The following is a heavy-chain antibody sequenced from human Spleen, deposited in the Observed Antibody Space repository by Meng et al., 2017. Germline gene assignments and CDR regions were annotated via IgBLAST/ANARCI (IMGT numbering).Heavy chain of an antibody. J-gene: IGHJ4*02. Sequence: QVLLVQSGRAVKTPGASVRVSCKASAYAFGSYGISWVRQAPGQGLEWMGRINPNSGGTNYAQKFQGRVIMTRDTSISTAYMELSSLGFDDTAVYYCAKALGWGSSPDYWGQGSLVTVSS. CDR3: AKALGWGSSPDY. CDR2: INPNSGGT. CDR1: AYAFGSYG. D-gene: IGHD2-21*01. V-gene: IGHV1-2*06.